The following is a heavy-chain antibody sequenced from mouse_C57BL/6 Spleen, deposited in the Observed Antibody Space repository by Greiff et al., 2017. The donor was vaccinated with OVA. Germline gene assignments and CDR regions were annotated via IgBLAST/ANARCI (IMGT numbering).Heavy chain of an antibody. CDR1: GYTFTDYY. CDR2: INPYNGGT. Sequence: EVQLQQSGPVLVKPGASVKMSCKASGYTFTDYYMNWVKQSHGKSLEWIGVINPYNGGTSYNQKFKGKATLTVDKSSSTAYMELNSLTSEDSAVYYCAAGLRGFDYWGQGTTLTVSS. J-gene: IGHJ2*01. D-gene: IGHD3-1*01. V-gene: IGHV1-19*01. CDR3: AAGLRGFDY.